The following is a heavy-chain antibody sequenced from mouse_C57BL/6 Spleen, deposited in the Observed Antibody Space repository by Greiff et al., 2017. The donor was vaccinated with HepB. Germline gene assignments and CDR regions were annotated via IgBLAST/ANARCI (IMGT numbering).Heavy chain of an antibody. V-gene: IGHV5-4*01. CDR3: AREEYGRSFAY. Sequence: VNVVESGGGLVKPGGSLKLSCAASGFTFSSYAMSWVRQTPEKRLEWVATISDGGSYTYYPDNVKGRFTISRDNAKNNLYLQMSHLKSEDTAMYYCAREEYGRSFAYWGQGTLVTVSA. CDR2: ISDGGSYT. CDR1: GFTFSSYA. D-gene: IGHD1-1*01. J-gene: IGHJ3*01.